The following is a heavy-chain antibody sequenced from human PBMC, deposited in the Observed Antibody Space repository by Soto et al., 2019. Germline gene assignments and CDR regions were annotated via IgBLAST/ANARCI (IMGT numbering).Heavy chain of an antibody. V-gene: IGHV5-51*01. CDR1: GYRYTPYL. J-gene: IGHJ6*02. D-gene: IGHD6-19*01. CDR2: IYPGDSDT. Sequence: GESLNLSGKGSGYRYTPYLMGWVRQMPGKGLEWMGVIYPGDSDTRYSPSFQGQVTISADKSISTAYLQWSSLKASDTAMYYCARAQLSKQQWLVRAYYYYYGMDVWGQGTTVTVSS. CDR3: ARAQLSKQQWLVRAYYYYYGMDV.